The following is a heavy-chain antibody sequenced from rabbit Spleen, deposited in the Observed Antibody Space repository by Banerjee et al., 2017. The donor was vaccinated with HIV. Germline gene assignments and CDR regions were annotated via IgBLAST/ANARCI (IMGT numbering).Heavy chain of an antibody. D-gene: IGHD5-1*01. V-gene: IGHV1S45*01. Sequence: EQMVESGGGLVQPEGSLTITCKASGVSFSDKDVMCWVRQAPGKGLEWIACINIVTGKSVYASRAKGLFIMSRTSSTTVTLQMTSLTAAHTATYFCARNLVAVIGWNFNLWGPVTLVTVS. J-gene: IGHJ4*01. CDR3: ARNLVAVIGWNFNL. CDR1: GVSFSDKDV. CDR2: INIVTGKS.